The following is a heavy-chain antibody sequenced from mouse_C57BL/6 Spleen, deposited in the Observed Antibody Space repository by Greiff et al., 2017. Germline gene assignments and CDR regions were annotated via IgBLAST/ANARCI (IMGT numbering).Heavy chain of an antibody. CDR1: GFTFSDYG. V-gene: IGHV5-17*01. CDR2: ISSGSSTI. Sequence: EVMLVESGGGLVKPGGSLKISCAASGFTFSDYGMYWVRQAPEKGLEWVAYISSGSSTIYYADTVKCRFTISRDNSKNTLFLQMTSLRSYDTAMYYCARDGDRNFDYWGQGTTLTVSA. D-gene: IGHD3-3*01. CDR3: ARDGDRNFDY. J-gene: IGHJ2*01.